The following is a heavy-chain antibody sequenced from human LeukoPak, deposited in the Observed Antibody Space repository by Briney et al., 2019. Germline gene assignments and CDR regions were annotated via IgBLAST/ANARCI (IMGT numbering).Heavy chain of an antibody. Sequence: GGSLRLSCSVSGFTFSSYAMHWVRQAPGKGLEYVSAISSNGGSTYYADSVKGRFTISRDNSKNTLYLQMSSLRAEDTAVYYWAEIAESGILWECIRPNPLFDN. CDR3: AEIAESGILWECIRPNPLFDN. CDR2: ISSNGGST. D-gene: IGHD2-21*01. J-gene: IGHJ5*01. CDR1: GFTFSSYA. V-gene: IGHV3-64D*09.